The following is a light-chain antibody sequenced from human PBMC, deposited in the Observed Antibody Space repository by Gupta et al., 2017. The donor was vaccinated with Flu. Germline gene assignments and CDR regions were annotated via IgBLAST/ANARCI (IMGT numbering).Light chain of an antibody. CDR3: LPTHSGAPRPGE. Sequence: PYWFQQKPGQAPRPLIFDTNTKHSWTPARFSGSLLRGQVALTLSGAQPADEAAYYCLPTHSGAPRPGEFGGGTQLNVL. V-gene: IGLV7-46*01. CDR2: DTN. J-gene: IGLJ3*02.